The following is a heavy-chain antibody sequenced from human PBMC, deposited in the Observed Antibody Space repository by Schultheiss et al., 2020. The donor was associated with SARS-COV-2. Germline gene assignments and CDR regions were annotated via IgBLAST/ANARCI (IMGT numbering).Heavy chain of an antibody. CDR1: GDSISSSSYY. CDR2: IHYIGST. CDR3: AKIVYGDYSVYHYYVDV. V-gene: IGHV4-39*07. Sequence: SETLSLTCTVSGDSISSSSYYWGWIRQPPGKGLEWLGHIHYIGSTLYNPSLKSRISVSIGTSNDHISLRLSSVTAADTAVYYCAKIVYGDYSVYHYYVDVWGKGTTVTVSS. D-gene: IGHD4-17*01. J-gene: IGHJ6*03.